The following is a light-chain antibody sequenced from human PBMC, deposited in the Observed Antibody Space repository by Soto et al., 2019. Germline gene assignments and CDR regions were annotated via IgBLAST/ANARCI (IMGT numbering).Light chain of an antibody. CDR3: MKALQSPVT. J-gene: IGKJ4*01. V-gene: IGKV2-28*01. CDR1: QSLLHSNGYNC. Sequence: DIVMTQSPLSLPVTPGEPASISCRSSQSLLHSNGYNCLDWYLQKPGQSPQLLIHLGSIRASGVPDRFSGSGSGTDFTLKISRVEAEDAGIYYCMKALQSPVTFGGGTKVEIK. CDR2: LGS.